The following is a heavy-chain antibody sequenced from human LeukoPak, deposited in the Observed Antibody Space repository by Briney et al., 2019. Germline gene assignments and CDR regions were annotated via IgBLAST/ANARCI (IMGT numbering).Heavy chain of an antibody. CDR2: ISWDGGST. J-gene: IGHJ4*02. V-gene: IGHV3-43*01. D-gene: IGHD1-14*01. CDR3: TKDIRATENLFFDY. Sequence: GGSLRLPCAASGFPFDDYTMHWVREAPGKGLEWVSLISWDGGSTYYADSVKGRFTISRDNSKNSLYLQMNSLRTEDTALYYCTKDIRATENLFFDYWGQGTLVTVSS. CDR1: GFPFDDYT.